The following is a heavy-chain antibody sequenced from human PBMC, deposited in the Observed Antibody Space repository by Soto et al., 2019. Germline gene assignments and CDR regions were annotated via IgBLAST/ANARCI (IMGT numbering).Heavy chain of an antibody. D-gene: IGHD5-18*01. CDR2: MNPNSGNT. Sequence: EASVKVSCKASEYTFSSYDINWVRQATGQRLEWMGWMNPNSGNTGYAQKFQGRVTMTRNTSISTAYMELSSLRSEDTAVYYCARDHVAAMVTFSPPKFDYWGQGTLVTVSS. CDR3: ARDHVAAMVTFSPPKFDY. V-gene: IGHV1-8*01. CDR1: EYTFSSYD. J-gene: IGHJ4*02.